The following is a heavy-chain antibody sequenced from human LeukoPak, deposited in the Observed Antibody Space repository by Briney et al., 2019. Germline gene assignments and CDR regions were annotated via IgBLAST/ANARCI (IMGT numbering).Heavy chain of an antibody. CDR3: ARGYCGGDCYGD. CDR2: IDGSSSHI. D-gene: IGHD2-21*02. V-gene: IGHV3-21*01. Sequence: SGGSLRLSCAASGLTFSNYAMNWVRQAPGKGLEWVSSIDGSSSHIYYADSVKGRFTISRDNTKSSLYLQMNSLRVEDMAVYYCARGYCGGDCYGDWGQGTLVTVSP. CDR1: GLTFSNYA. J-gene: IGHJ1*01.